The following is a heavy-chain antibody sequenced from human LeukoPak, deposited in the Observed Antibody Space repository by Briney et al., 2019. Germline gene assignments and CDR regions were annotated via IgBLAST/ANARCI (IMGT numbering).Heavy chain of an antibody. CDR2: ISGSGGST. CDR3: AKAPDYRYCSSTSCHDY. V-gene: IGHV3-23*01. J-gene: IGHJ4*02. Sequence: GGSLRLSCAASGFTFSSYAMSWVRQAPGKGLEWVSAISGSGGSTYYADSVKGRFTISRDNSKNTLYLQMNSLRAEDTAVYYCAKAPDYRYCSSTSCHDYRGQGTLVTVSS. D-gene: IGHD2-2*01. CDR1: GFTFSSYA.